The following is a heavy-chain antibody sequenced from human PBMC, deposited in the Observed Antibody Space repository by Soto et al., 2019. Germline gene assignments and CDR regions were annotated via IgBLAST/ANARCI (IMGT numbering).Heavy chain of an antibody. V-gene: IGHV3-30-3*01. D-gene: IGHD1-20*01. J-gene: IGHJ4*02. CDR1: GFTFSSYP. Sequence: GGSLRLSCEASGFTFSSYPMHWVRQAPGKGLELVTVISYDGGKQYYADSVKGRFTISRDNSKDTLYLQMHSLRSDDTAVYFCARGPITQTSFIDHWGQGTLVTVS. CDR2: ISYDGGKQ. CDR3: ARGPITQTSFIDH.